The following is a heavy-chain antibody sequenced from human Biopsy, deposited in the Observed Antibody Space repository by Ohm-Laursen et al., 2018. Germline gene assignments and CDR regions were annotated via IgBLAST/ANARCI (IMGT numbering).Heavy chain of an antibody. J-gene: IGHJ3*01. CDR1: GFSINSYF. CDR3: AREGEGLLRALDL. Sequence: SDTLSLTCTVSGFSINSYFWTWVRQPAGKGLEWIGHIYTIGDNTYNPSLESRVTMSLDTTKNKFSLKKTSMTTADTAVYFCAREGEGLLRALDLWGQGTMVTVSS. V-gene: IGHV4-4*07. D-gene: IGHD3-3*01. CDR2: IYTIGDN.